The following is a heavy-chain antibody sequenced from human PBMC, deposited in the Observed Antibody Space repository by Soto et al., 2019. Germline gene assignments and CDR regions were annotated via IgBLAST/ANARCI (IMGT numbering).Heavy chain of an antibody. V-gene: IGHV3-30-3*01. D-gene: IGHD3-10*01. Sequence: VGSLRLSCAASGCTFSSYAMHWVRQAPGKGLEWVAVISYDGSNKYYADSVKGRFTISRDNSKNTLYLQMNSLRAEDTAVYYCATHYGSGSYYPYYYYGMDVWGQGTTVTVSS. CDR1: GCTFSSYA. CDR2: ISYDGSNK. J-gene: IGHJ6*02. CDR3: ATHYGSGSYYPYYYYGMDV.